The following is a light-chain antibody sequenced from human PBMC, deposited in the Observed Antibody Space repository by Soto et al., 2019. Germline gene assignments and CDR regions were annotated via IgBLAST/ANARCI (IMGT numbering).Light chain of an antibody. V-gene: IGKV3-20*01. CDR2: AAS. J-gene: IGKJ1*01. CDR3: QQYYASSWT. Sequence: EIVLTQSPGTLSLSPGERATLSCRASQSISSTYLAWYRQKPGQAPRLLIYAASSRATGSPDRFSGSGSGTDLTLTISGLEPEDFAVYYCQQYYASSWTFGQGTRVEIK. CDR1: QSISSTY.